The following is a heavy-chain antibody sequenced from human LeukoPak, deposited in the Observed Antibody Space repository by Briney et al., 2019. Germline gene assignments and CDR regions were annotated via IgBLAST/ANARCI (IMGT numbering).Heavy chain of an antibody. J-gene: IGHJ4*02. CDR3: ARSTPGIQPLGY. CDR1: GFTFSSYA. D-gene: IGHD5-18*01. V-gene: IGHV3-64*01. CDR2: ISSNGGST. Sequence: PGGSLRLSCAASGFTFSSYAMHWVRQAPGKGLEYVSAISSNGGSTYYANSVKGRFTISRDNSKNTLYLQMGSLRAEDMAVYYCARSTPGIQPLGYWGQGTLVTVSS.